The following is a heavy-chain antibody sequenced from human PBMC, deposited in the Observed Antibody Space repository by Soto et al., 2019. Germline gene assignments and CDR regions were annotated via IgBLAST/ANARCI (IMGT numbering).Heavy chain of an antibody. Sequence: EVQLVESGGGLVQPGGSLRLSCEAYGFTFSTFWMHWVRQAPGKGLVWVSRINSDGSSTNYADSVKGRVTISRDNAKNTLYLQLNSLRPEDTAVYYCARDFEYWGQGTLATVSS. J-gene: IGHJ4*02. CDR2: INSDGSST. V-gene: IGHV3-74*01. CDR1: GFTFSTFW. CDR3: ARDFEY.